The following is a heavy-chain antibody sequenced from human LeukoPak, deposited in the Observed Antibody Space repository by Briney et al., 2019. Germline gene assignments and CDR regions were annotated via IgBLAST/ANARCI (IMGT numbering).Heavy chain of an antibody. CDR2: MNPNRGNT. CDR1: GYTFTSYD. Sequence: ASVKVSCKASGYTFTSYDINWVRQATGQGLEWMGGMNPNRGNTGYAQKFQGRVTMTRNTCISTAYMELSSLRSEDTAVYYCAREHDFWSGYSPNNYYYYMDVWGKGTTVTVSS. V-gene: IGHV1-8*01. J-gene: IGHJ6*03. D-gene: IGHD3-3*01. CDR3: AREHDFWSGYSPNNYYYYMDV.